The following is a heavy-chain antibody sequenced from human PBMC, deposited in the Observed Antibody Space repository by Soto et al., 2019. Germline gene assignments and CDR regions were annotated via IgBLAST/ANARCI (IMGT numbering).Heavy chain of an antibody. CDR2: INPNSGGT. CDR1: GYTFTGYY. CDR3: ARQGTENTGYSSGWFDY. J-gene: IGHJ4*02. Sequence: VASVKVSCKASGYTFTGYYMHWVRQAPGQGLEWMGWINPNSGGTNYAQKFQGRVTMTRDTSISTAYMELSRLRSDDTAVYYCARQGTENTGYSSGWFDYWGQGTLVTVYS. V-gene: IGHV1-2*02. D-gene: IGHD6-19*01.